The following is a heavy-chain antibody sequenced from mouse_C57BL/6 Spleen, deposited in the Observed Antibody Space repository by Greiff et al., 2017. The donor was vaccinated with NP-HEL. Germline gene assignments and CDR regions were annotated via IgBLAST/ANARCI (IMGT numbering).Heavy chain of an antibody. CDR3: ARINWDWFAY. V-gene: IGHV1-82*01. CDR2: IYPGDGDT. D-gene: IGHD4-1*01. Sequence: VQLQQSGPELVKPGASVKISCKASGYAFSSSWMNWVKQRPGKGLEWIGRIYPGDGDTNYNGKFKGKATLTADKSSSTAYMQLSSLTSEDSAVYFCARINWDWFAYWGKGTLVTVSA. CDR1: GYAFSSSW. J-gene: IGHJ3*01.